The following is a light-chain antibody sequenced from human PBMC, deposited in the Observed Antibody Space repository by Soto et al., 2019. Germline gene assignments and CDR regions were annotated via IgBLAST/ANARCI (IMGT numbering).Light chain of an antibody. CDR2: GAS. J-gene: IGKJ1*01. V-gene: IGKV3-15*01. CDR3: QHYNNWPRT. CDR1: QSVSSN. Sequence: EVLMTQSPATLSVSPGERATLSCRASQSVSSNLAWYQQRPGQAPTLLIYGASSRATGIPARVSGSGSGTELTLTISSLQSEDFGVDYCQHYNNWPRTFGQGTKVEIK.